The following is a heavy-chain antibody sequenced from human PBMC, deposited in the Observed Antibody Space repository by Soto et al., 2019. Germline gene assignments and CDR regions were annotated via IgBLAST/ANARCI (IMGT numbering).Heavy chain of an antibody. CDR1: GGSFSGYY. J-gene: IGHJ6*02. Sequence: SPTLSLTCAVYGGSFSGYYWSCNSQPPGEGLGWIGEFNPSGSTNYNPSLKSRVTISVDTSKNQSSLKLSSVTAADTAVYYCARVGSGDYYYYGMDVWGQGTTVT. V-gene: IGHV4-34*01. CDR2: FNPSGST. CDR3: ARVGSGDYYYYGMDV.